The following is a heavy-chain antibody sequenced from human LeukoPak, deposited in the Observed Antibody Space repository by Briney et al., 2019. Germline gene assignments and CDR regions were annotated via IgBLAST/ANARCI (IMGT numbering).Heavy chain of an antibody. V-gene: IGHV1-2*02. CDR3: ARQNTGQLDS. J-gene: IGHJ5*01. Sequence: GASVKVSCKASGYTFTDYYMHWVRQAPRQGLEWMGWINAKSGDTKYAQKFQARVTMTRDTSTTTTYMEVSRPSSDDTAVYYCARQNTGQLDSWGQGTLVTVSS. D-gene: IGHD2-8*02. CDR1: GYTFTDYY. CDR2: INAKSGDT.